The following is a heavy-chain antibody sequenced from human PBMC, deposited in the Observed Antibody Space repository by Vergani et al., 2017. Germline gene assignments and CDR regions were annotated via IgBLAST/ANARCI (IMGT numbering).Heavy chain of an antibody. D-gene: IGHD2-21*02. CDR3: ASLEDVVVTASYAFDI. CDR2: ISYDGSNK. J-gene: IGHJ3*02. CDR1: GFTFSSYA. Sequence: QVQLVESGGGVVQPGRSLRLSCAASGFTFSSYAMHWVRQAPGKGLEWVAVISYDGSNKYYADSVKGRFTISRDNSKNTLYLQMNSLRAEDTAVYYCASLEDVVVTASYAFDIWGQGTMVTVSS. V-gene: IGHV3-30*01.